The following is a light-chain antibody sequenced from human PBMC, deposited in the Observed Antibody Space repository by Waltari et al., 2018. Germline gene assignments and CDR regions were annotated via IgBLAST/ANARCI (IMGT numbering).Light chain of an antibody. CDR2: AAS. Sequence: DIQMTQSPSSLSASIGDRVTITCRASQSVTTYLNWFQQKPGKAPEHLIQAASSLQSGVPSRFSGSGFGTDFTLTIDSLQAEDFATYYCQQTYSTPITFGQGTRLEIK. J-gene: IGKJ5*01. V-gene: IGKV1-39*01. CDR3: QQTYSTPIT. CDR1: QSVTTY.